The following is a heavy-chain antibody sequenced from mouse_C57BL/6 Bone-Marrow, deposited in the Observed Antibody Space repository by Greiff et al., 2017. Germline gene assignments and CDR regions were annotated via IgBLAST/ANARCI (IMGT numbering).Heavy chain of an antibody. CDR1: GYTFTSYW. CDR3: ARCGYYVLGYFDV. J-gene: IGHJ1*03. CDR2: IHPNSGST. Sequence: QVQLKQPGAELVKPGASVKLSCKASGYTFTSYWMHWVKQRPGQGLEWIGMIHPNSGSTNYNEKFKSKATLTVDKSSSTAYMQLSSLTSEDSAVYYCARCGYYVLGYFDVWGTGTTVTVSS. V-gene: IGHV1-64*01. D-gene: IGHD2-3*01.